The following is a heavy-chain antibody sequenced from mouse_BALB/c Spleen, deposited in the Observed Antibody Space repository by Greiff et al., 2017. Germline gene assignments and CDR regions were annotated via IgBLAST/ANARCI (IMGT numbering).Heavy chain of an antibody. CDR1: GFTFSSYA. D-gene: IGHD2-3*01. CDR3: ARGDGYSWFAY. V-gene: IGHV5-6-5*01. Sequence: EVQGVESGGGLVKPGGSLKLSCAASGFTFSSYAMSWVRQTPEKRLEWVASISSGGSTYYPDSVKGRFTISRDNARNILYLQMSSLRSEDTAMYYCARGDGYSWFAYWGQGTLVTVSA. CDR2: ISSGGST. J-gene: IGHJ3*01.